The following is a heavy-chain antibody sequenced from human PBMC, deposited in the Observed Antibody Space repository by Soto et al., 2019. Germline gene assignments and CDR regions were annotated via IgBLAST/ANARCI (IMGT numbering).Heavy chain of an antibody. CDR2: IYYSGST. J-gene: IGHJ5*02. CDR1: GGSISSYY. D-gene: IGHD1-26*01. Sequence: PSETLSLTCTVSGGSISSYYWSWIRQPPGKGLEWIGYIYYSGSTNYNPSLKSRVTISVDTSKNQFSLKLSSVTAADTAVYYCARVATFSATLIKIDPWGQGTLVTVSS. V-gene: IGHV4-59*01. CDR3: ARVATFSATLIKIDP.